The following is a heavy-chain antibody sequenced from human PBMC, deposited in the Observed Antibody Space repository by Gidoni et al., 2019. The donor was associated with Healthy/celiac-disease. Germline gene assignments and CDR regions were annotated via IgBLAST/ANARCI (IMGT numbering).Heavy chain of an antibody. Sequence: QLQLQESGPGLVKPSETLSLTCTVSGGSISSSSYYWGWIRQPPGKGLEWIGSIYYSGSTYYNPSLKSRVTISVDTSKNQFSLKLSSVTAADTAVYYCARQKVRIAAAGKGYYYYGMDVWGQGTTVTVSS. CDR1: GGSISSSSYY. V-gene: IGHV4-39*01. D-gene: IGHD6-13*01. CDR2: IYYSGST. J-gene: IGHJ6*02. CDR3: ARQKVRIAAAGKGYYYYGMDV.